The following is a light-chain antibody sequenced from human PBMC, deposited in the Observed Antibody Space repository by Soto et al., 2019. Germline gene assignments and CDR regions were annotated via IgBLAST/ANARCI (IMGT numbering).Light chain of an antibody. Sequence: DIQLTQSPSLLSASIGDRVTITCRASHDISTFLAWYQQKPGKAPKLLIYEASTFQSGVPSRFSSSGSGTEFSLRFSRLLSVDFADYHCQQLYTLPFTIGQGTRVEIK. CDR3: QQLYTLPFT. V-gene: IGKV1-9*01. CDR1: HDISTF. CDR2: EAS. J-gene: IGKJ5*01.